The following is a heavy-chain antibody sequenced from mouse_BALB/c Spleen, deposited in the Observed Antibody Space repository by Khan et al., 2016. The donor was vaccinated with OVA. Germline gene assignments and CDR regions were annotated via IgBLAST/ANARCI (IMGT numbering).Heavy chain of an antibody. CDR2: ISYSGNT. J-gene: IGHJ2*02. Sequence: EVKLLESGPGLVKPSQSLSLTCTVTGYSITSDYAWNWIRQFPENKLEWMGFISYSGNTKYNPSLKSRFSITRDTSKNQFFLQLNSVTAEDTATYYCARVYGGYFDYWGQGTSLTVSS. V-gene: IGHV3-2*02. CDR3: ARVYGGYFDY. D-gene: IGHD1-1*01. CDR1: GYSITSDYA.